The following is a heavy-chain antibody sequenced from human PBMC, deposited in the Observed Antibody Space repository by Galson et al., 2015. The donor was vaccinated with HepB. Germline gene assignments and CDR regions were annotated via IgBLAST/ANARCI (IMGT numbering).Heavy chain of an antibody. D-gene: IGHD2-15*01. J-gene: IGHJ1*01. CDR2: IYSGGTT. Sequence: SLRLSCAASGFTVSNNYMTWVRQAPGKGLEWVSLIYSGGTTYYPDSVKGRLTVSRDNSKNTLFLQMNSLRAEDTAVYHCAKDPFYCSGGSCRSGWFQHWGQGTLVTVSS. CDR1: GFTVSNNY. V-gene: IGHV3-53*01. CDR3: AKDPFYCSGGSCRSGWFQH.